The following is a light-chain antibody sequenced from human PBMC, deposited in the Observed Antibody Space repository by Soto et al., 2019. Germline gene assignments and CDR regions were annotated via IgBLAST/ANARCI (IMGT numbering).Light chain of an antibody. CDR1: QTISSW. CDR2: DVS. CDR3: QQCNTFWT. Sequence: DIQMTQSPSSVSASVGDRVTITCRASQTISSWLAWYQQKPGKAPKLLIYDVSSLESGVPSRFSGSGSGTEFTLTISSLQPDGSATYYCQQCNTFWTFDQGTKVDIK. V-gene: IGKV1-5*01. J-gene: IGKJ1*01.